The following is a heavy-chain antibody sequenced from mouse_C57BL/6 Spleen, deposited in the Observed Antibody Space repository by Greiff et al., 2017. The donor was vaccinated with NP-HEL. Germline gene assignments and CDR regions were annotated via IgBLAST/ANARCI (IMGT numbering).Heavy chain of an antibody. CDR2: IHPNSGST. Sequence: QVQLQQPGAELVKPGASVKLSCKASGYTFTSYWMHWVKQRPGQGLEWIGMIHPNSGSTNYNEKFKSKATLTVDKSSSTAYMQLSSLTSEDSAVYYCARSFYDGYYRFAYWGQGTLVTVSA. D-gene: IGHD2-3*01. J-gene: IGHJ3*01. CDR1: GYTFTSYW. V-gene: IGHV1-64*01. CDR3: ARSFYDGYYRFAY.